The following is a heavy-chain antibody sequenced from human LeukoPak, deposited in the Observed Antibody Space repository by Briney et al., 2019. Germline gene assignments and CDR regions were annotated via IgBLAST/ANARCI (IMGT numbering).Heavy chain of an antibody. D-gene: IGHD4-11*01. CDR1: GYTFTSYG. J-gene: IGHJ4*02. V-gene: IGHV1-18*01. CDR2: ISAYNGKT. Sequence: ASVKVSCKASGYTFTSYGISWVRQAPGQGLEWMGWISAYNGKTNYAQKLQGRVTMTTDTSTSTAYMELRSLRSDDTAVYYCARDTSFMTTSHYWGQGTLVTVSS. CDR3: ARDTSFMTTSHY.